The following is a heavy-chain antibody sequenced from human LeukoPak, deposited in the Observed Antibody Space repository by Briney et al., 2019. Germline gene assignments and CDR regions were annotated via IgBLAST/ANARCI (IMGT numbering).Heavy chain of an antibody. V-gene: IGHV3-23*01. CDR1: GFTFSSYA. D-gene: IGHD3-10*01. Sequence: GGSLRLSCAASGFTFSSYAMSWVRQAPGKGLEWVSAISGSSGSTYYADSVKGRFTISRDNSKSTLYLQMNSLRAEDTAVYYCAKDGGELFPNYYYYYGMDVWGQGTTVTVSS. CDR2: ISGSSGST. CDR3: AKDGGELFPNYYYYYGMDV. J-gene: IGHJ6*02.